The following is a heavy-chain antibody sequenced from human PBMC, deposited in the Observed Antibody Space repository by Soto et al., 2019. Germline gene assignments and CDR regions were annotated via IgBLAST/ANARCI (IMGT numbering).Heavy chain of an antibody. Sequence: GGSLRLSCAASGFTFSDYYMSWIRQAPGKGLEWVPYISSSSSYTNYADSVKGRFTISRDNAKNSLYLQMNSLRAEDTAVYYCARDHKYSGSVDHWGQGTLVTVSS. V-gene: IGHV3-11*06. J-gene: IGHJ4*02. D-gene: IGHD5-12*01. CDR2: ISSSSSYT. CDR1: GFTFSDYY. CDR3: ARDHKYSGSVDH.